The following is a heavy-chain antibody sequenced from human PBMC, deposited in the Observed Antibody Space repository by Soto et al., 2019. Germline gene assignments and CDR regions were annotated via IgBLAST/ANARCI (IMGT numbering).Heavy chain of an antibody. D-gene: IGHD3-3*01. CDR3: ARLKSYDFWSGYSPYYYSPIDV. Sequence: QVQLVQSGAEVKKPGASVKVSCKASGYTFTSYGISWVRQAPGQGLEWMGWISAYNGNTNYAQKLQGSVTLTPATSTSTAHMELRRLSSHDTAVYYCARLKSYDFWSGYSPYYYSPIDVWGKGTTVTVSS. CDR1: GYTFTSYG. CDR2: ISAYNGNT. J-gene: IGHJ6*03. V-gene: IGHV1-18*01.